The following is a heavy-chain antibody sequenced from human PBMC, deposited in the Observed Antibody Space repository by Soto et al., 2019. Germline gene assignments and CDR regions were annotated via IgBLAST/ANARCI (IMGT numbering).Heavy chain of an antibody. CDR3: ARDNLQVGATTMVALDI. J-gene: IGHJ3*02. CDR2: IRGSGDNT. Sequence: DEQLVESGGDLVQPGGSLRLSCAASGFVFRTNAMSWVRQRPGQGLEWVSAIRGSGDNTYYADSVKGRFSISRDNSKNTLFLQMNSLRAEDTAMYYCARDNLQVGATTMVALDIWGQGTMVTVSS. V-gene: IGHV3-23*04. D-gene: IGHD1-26*01. CDR1: GFVFRTNA.